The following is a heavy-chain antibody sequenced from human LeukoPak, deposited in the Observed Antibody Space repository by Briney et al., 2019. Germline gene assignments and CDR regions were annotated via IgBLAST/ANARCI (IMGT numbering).Heavy chain of an antibody. V-gene: IGHV1-18*01. D-gene: IGHD6-19*01. Sequence: ASVTVSCKASGYTFSSYGISWVRQAPGQGLEWMGWISAYNGNTYYAQNLQGRVTMTTDTSTSTAYMELRSLRSDDTAAYYCARDLKRGFNSGRYSWGTGSSNDYWGQGTLVTVSS. CDR3: ARDLKRGFNSGRYSWGTGSSNDY. CDR1: GYTFSSYG. CDR2: ISAYNGNT. J-gene: IGHJ4*02.